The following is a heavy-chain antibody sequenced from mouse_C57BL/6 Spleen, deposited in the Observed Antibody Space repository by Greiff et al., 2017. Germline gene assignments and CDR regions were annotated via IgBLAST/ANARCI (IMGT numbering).Heavy chain of an antibody. CDR3: ARDRDYDRAMDY. Sequence: EVKLQESGPGLVKPSQSLSLTCSVTGYSITSGYYWNWIRQFPGNKLEWMGYISYDGSNNYNPSLKNRISITRDTSKNQFFLKLNSVTTEDTATYYCARDRDYDRAMDYWGQGTSVTVSS. CDR2: ISYDGSN. CDR1: GYSITSGYY. D-gene: IGHD2-4*01. J-gene: IGHJ4*01. V-gene: IGHV3-6*01.